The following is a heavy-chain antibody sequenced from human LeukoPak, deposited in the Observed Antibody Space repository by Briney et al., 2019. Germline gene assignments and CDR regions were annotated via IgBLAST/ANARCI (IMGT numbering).Heavy chain of an antibody. V-gene: IGHV1-69*05. J-gene: IGHJ6*03. D-gene: IGHD7-27*01. CDR3: ARGVLRWGSEYYYYMDV. Sequence: GASVTVSCKASGGTFSSYAISWVRQAPGQGLEWMGGIIPIFGTANYAQKFQGRVTITTDESTSTAYMELSSLRSEDTAVYYCARGVLRWGSEYYYYMDVWGKGTTVTVSS. CDR2: IIPIFGTA. CDR1: GGTFSSYA.